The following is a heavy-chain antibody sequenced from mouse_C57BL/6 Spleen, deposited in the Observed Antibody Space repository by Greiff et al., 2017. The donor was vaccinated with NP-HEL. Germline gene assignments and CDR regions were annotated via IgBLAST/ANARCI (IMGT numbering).Heavy chain of an antibody. V-gene: IGHV1-81*01. D-gene: IGHD1-1*01. J-gene: IGHJ3*01. CDR1: GYTFTSYG. Sequence: QVHVKQSGAELARPGASVKLSCKASGYTFTSYGISWVKQRTGQGLEWIGEIYPRSGNTYYNEKFKGKATLTADKSSSTAYMELRSLTSEDSAVYFCARKDGSLAYWGQGTLVTVSA. CDR3: ARKDGSLAY. CDR2: IYPRSGNT.